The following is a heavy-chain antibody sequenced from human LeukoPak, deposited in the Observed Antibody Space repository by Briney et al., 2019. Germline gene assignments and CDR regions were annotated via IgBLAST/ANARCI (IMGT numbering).Heavy chain of an antibody. CDR3: ARGSVSGEYFDY. Sequence: ASVKVSCKASGYTFTSYDINWVRQATGQGLEWMGWMNPNSGNTGYAQKFQGRVTMTRNTSTSTAYMELSSLRSEDTAVYYCARGSVSGEYFDYWGQGTLVTVSS. D-gene: IGHD3-10*02. CDR1: GYTFTSYD. CDR2: MNPNSGNT. J-gene: IGHJ4*02. V-gene: IGHV1-8*01.